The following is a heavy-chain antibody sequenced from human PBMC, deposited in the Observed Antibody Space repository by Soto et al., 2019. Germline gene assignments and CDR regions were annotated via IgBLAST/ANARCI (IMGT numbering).Heavy chain of an antibody. J-gene: IGHJ4*02. V-gene: IGHV3-11*06. CDR1: GFTFRDYY. CDR3: ARDSSITPRPLDY. D-gene: IGHD6-6*01. Sequence: PGGSLRLSCAASGFTFRDYYMSWIRQAPGKGLEWVSYISSTGSYAKCADSVKGRFTISRDNAKNSLYLQMNSLRAEDTAVYYCARDSSITPRPLDYWGQGTPVTVSS. CDR2: ISSTGSYA.